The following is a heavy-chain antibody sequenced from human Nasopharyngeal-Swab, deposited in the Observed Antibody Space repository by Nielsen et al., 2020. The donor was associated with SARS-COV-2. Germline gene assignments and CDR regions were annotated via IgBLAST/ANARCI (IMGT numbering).Heavy chain of an antibody. J-gene: IGHJ6*02. V-gene: IGHV4-34*01. CDR2: IYYSGST. CDR1: GGSVSGYY. D-gene: IGHD3-22*01. CDR3: ARGSTMNGYYGMDV. Sequence: SETLSLTCAVYGGSVSGYYWVWIRQPPEKGLEWIGSIYYSGSTNYNPSLKSRVTISVDTSKTQFSLKLSSVTAADTAVYYCARGSTMNGYYGMDVWGQGTTVTVSS.